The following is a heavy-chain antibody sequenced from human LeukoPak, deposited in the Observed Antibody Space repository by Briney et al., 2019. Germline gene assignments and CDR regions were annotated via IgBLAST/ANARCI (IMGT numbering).Heavy chain of an antibody. D-gene: IGHD3-10*01. J-gene: IGHJ6*02. Sequence: PGGSLRLSCAASGFTFSSYAMSRVRQAPGKGLEWVSAISGSGGSTYYADSVKGRFTISRDNSKNTLYLQMNSLRAEDTAVYYCAKDTTGFGEFNYYYYSMDVWGQGTTVTVSS. CDR3: AKDTTGFGEFNYYYYSMDV. CDR1: GFTFSSYA. CDR2: ISGSGGST. V-gene: IGHV3-23*01.